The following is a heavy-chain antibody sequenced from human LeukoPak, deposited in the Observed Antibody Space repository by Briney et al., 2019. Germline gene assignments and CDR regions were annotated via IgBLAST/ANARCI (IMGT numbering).Heavy chain of an antibody. V-gene: IGHV3-23*01. CDR2: LIGSSGST. J-gene: IGHJ4*02. CDR3: GKGAYDYIEMGYFDS. Sequence: GGSLRLSCAASGFTSTNYAMNWVRQAPGKGLEWVSVLIGSSGSTDYADSVKGRFTISRDKSKNTLFLQMNSLRAEDTAIYFCGKGAYDYIEMGYFDSWGQGTLVTVSS. CDR1: GFTSTNYA. D-gene: IGHD5-12*01.